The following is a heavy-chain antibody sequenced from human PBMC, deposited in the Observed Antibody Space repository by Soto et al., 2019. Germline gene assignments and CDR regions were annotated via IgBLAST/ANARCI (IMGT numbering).Heavy chain of an antibody. CDR1: GGTFSSYA. CDR3: ARKPYNGMDV. CDR2: IIPIFGTA. Sequence: SVKVSCKASGGTFSSYAISWARQAPGQGLEWMGGIIPIFGTANYAQKFQGRVTITADESTSTAYMELSSLRSEDTAGYYCARKPYNGMDVWGQGTKVTVSS. J-gene: IGHJ6*02. D-gene: IGHD1-20*01. V-gene: IGHV1-69*13.